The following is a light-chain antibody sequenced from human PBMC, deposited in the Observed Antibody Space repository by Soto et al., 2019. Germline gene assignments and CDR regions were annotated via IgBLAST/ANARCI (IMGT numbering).Light chain of an antibody. V-gene: IGKV1-5*03. CDR3: QQYNSYS. Sequence: DIQMTHSPSTLSGSVGDRVTITCRASQTISSWLAWYQQKPGKAPKLLIYKASTLKSGVPSRFSGSGSGTEFTLTISSLQPDDFATYYCQQYNSYSFGQGTRVDIK. CDR1: QTISSW. CDR2: KAS. J-gene: IGKJ1*01.